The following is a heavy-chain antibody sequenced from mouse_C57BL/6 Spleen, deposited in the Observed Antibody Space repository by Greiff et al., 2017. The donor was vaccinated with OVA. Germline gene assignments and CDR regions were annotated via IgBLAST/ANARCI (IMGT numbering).Heavy chain of an antibody. Sequence: EVQLQQSGTVLARPGASVTMSCKTSGYTFTSYWMHWVKQRPGQGLEWIGAIYPGNSDTSYNQKFKGKAKLTAVTSASTAYMELSSLTNEDSAVYYCTRNDGYYDWYFDVWGTGTTVTVSS. CDR3: TRNDGYYDWYFDV. D-gene: IGHD2-3*01. J-gene: IGHJ1*03. CDR2: IYPGNSDT. V-gene: IGHV1-5*01. CDR1: GYTFTSYW.